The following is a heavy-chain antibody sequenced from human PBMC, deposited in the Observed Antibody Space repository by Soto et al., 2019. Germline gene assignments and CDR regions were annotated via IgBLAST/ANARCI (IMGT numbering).Heavy chain of an antibody. CDR1: GDSINSDNYY. CDR3: ARLEGLATISYYFDY. Sequence: PSETLSLTCSVSGDSINSDNYYWGRIRQPPGKGLEWIGSIYYRGNTYYNPSLKTRVTISLDKSKSQFSLKLNSVTAADSAVYFCARLEGLATISYYFDYWGQGTLVTVSS. V-gene: IGHV4-39*01. CDR2: IYYRGNT. J-gene: IGHJ4*02. D-gene: IGHD3-9*01.